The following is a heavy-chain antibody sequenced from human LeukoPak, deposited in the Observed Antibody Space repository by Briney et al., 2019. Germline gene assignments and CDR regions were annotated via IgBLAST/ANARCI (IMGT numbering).Heavy chain of an antibody. Sequence: KTSETLSLTCTVSGGSISSGSYYWRWIRQPAGKGLEWIGRIYTSGSTNYNPSLKSRVTISADTSKNQFSLKLSSVTAADTAVYYCAREFRKGWDWFDPWGQGTLVTVSS. V-gene: IGHV4-61*02. CDR2: IYTSGST. CDR1: GGSISSGSYY. CDR3: AREFRKGWDWFDP. J-gene: IGHJ5*02. D-gene: IGHD1-26*01.